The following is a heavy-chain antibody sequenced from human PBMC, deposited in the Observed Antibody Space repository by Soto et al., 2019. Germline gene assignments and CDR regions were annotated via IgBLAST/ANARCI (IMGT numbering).Heavy chain of an antibody. J-gene: IGHJ6*02. CDR2: FCASDGTS. CDR1: EFTFNSYS. Sequence: VQLLESGGGLVQPGGSLRLSCAASEFTFNSYSMSWVRQAPGKGLEWVSAFCASDGTSYYADSVKGRFTISRDNSKNTFYLQMTSLRAEDTAVYYCAKGAGLRSFAWVGLCDVWGQGTTVTVSS. D-gene: IGHD3-9*01. V-gene: IGHV3-23*01. CDR3: AKGAGLRSFAWVGLCDV.